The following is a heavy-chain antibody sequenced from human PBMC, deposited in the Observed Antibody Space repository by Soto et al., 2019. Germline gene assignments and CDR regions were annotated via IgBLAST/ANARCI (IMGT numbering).Heavy chain of an antibody. V-gene: IGHV1-69*01. CDR2: IIPIFGTA. Sequence: QVQLVQSGAEVKKPGSSVKVFCKASGGTFSSYAISWVRQAPGQGLEWMGGIIPIFGTANYAQKFQGRVTITADESTSTAYMELSSLRSEDTAVYYCASSAERMSYYYYYYGMDVWGQGTTVTVSS. CDR1: GGTFSSYA. CDR3: ASSAERMSYYYYYYGMDV. J-gene: IGHJ6*02. D-gene: IGHD1-26*01.